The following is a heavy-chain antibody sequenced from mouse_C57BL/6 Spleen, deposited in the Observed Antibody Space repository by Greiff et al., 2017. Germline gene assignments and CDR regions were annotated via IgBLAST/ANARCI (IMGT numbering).Heavy chain of an antibody. CDR1: GYTFTSYW. Sequence: VQLQQPGAELVMPGASVKLSCKASGYTFTSYWMHWVKQRPGQGLEWIGEIDPSDSYTNYNQKFKGKSTLTVDKSSSTAYMQLSSLTSEDSAVYYCGRGDSPGAYWGQGTLVTVSA. V-gene: IGHV1-69*01. J-gene: IGHJ3*01. CDR2: IDPSDSYT. CDR3: GRGDSPGAY. D-gene: IGHD3-2*01.